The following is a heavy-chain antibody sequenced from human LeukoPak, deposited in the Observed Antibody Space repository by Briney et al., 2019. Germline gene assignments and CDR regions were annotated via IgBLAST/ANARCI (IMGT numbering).Heavy chain of an antibody. D-gene: IGHD1-26*01. V-gene: IGHV3-21*01. CDR2: ISSSSSYI. CDR1: GFTFSSYS. J-gene: IGHJ5*02. Sequence: GGSLRLSCAASGFTFSSYSMNWVRQAPGKGLEWVSSISSSSSYIYYAGSVKGRFTISRDNAKNSLYLQMNSLRAEDTAVYYCARDLMWELQGYNWFDPWGQGTLVTVSS. CDR3: ARDLMWELQGYNWFDP.